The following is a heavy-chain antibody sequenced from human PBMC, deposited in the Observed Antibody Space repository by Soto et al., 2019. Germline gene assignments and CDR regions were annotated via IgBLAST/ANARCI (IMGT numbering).Heavy chain of an antibody. D-gene: IGHD3-10*01. J-gene: IGHJ6*02. CDR2: ISYDGSNK. Sequence: QVQLVESGGGVVQPGRSLRLSCAASGFTFSSYAMHWVRQAPGKGLEWVAVISYDGSNKYYADSVKGRFTISRDNSKNTLYLQMNSLRAEDTAVYYCARGGDLWCGEQGVIFYYYGMDVWGQGTTVTVSS. CDR3: ARGGDLWCGEQGVIFYYYGMDV. V-gene: IGHV3-30-3*01. CDR1: GFTFSSYA.